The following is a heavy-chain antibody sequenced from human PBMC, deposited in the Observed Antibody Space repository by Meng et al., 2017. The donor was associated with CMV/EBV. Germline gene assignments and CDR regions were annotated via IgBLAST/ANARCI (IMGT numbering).Heavy chain of an antibody. CDR1: GYTFNGYY. D-gene: IGHD2-21*02. V-gene: IGHV1-2*02. J-gene: IGHJ5*02. CDR3: ARTRRVVVTNWFDP. Sequence: KASGYTFNGYYMHWVRQAPGQGLEWMGWINPNSGGTNYAQKFQGRVTMTRDTSISTAYMELSRLRSDDTAVYYCARTRRVVVTNWFDPWGQGTLVTVSS. CDR2: INPNSGGT.